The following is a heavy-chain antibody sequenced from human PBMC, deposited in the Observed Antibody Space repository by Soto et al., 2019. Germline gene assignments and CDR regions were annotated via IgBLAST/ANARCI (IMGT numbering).Heavy chain of an antibody. CDR1: GFTFNSCW. J-gene: IGHJ4*02. D-gene: IGHD6-19*01. CDR2: ISSDGSTT. V-gene: IGHV3-74*01. Sequence: PGWSLRLSCAASGFTFNSCWMHWVRQVPGKELVWVSRISSDGSTTDYADSVKGRFTISRDNAKNTLYLQMYNLKAEDTAVYYCASLYSSAWARDYWGQGTLVTVSS. CDR3: ASLYSSAWARDY.